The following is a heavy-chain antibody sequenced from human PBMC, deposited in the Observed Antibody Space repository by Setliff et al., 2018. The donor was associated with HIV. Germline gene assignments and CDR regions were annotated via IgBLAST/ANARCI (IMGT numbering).Heavy chain of an antibody. CDR3: ARGRIVVVVAATDYYGMDV. J-gene: IGHJ6*02. CDR2: IIPIFGTA. D-gene: IGHD2-15*01. V-gene: IGHV1-69*13. Sequence: SVKVSCKASGGTFSSYAISWARQAPGQGLEWMGGIIPIFGTANYAQKFQGRVTITADESTSTADMELSSLRSEDTAVYYCARGRIVVVVAATDYYGMDVWGQGTTVTVSS. CDR1: GGTFSSYA.